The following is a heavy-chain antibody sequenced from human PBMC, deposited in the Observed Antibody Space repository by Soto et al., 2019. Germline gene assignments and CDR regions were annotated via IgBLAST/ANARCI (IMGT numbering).Heavy chain of an antibody. J-gene: IGHJ4*02. CDR3: TTDLGVGATFDY. D-gene: IGHD1-26*01. CDR2: IKSKTDGGTT. CDR1: SMSNAW. Sequence: SMSNAWMNWVRQAPGKGLEWVGRIKSKTDGGTTDYAAPVKGRFTISRDDSKNTLYLQMNSLKTEDTAVYYCTTDLGVGATFDYWGQGTLVTVSS. V-gene: IGHV3-15*07.